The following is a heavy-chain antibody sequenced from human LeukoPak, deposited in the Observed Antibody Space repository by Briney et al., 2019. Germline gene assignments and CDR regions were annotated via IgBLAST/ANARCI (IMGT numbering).Heavy chain of an antibody. J-gene: IGHJ4*02. CDR2: INPSGGST. CDR1: GNTFSGYY. Sequence: ASVKVSCKASGNTFSGYYMHWVRQAPGQGLEWMGIINPSGGSTSYAQKFQGRVTMTRDTSTSTVYMELSSLRSEDTAVYYCARGGAIRFFDYWGQGTLVTVSS. D-gene: IGHD1-26*01. V-gene: IGHV1-46*01. CDR3: ARGGAIRFFDY.